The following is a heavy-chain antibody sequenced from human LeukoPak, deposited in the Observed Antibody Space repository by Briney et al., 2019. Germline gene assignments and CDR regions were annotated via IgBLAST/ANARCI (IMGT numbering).Heavy chain of an antibody. CDR3: ARHTRRYSGSYYTSWFDP. V-gene: IGHV4-59*04. CDR2: IYYSGST. CDR1: GGSISSYY. J-gene: IGHJ5*02. Sequence: SETLSLTCTVSGGSISSYYWSWIRQPPGKGLEWIGYIYYSGSTYYNPSLKSRVTISVDTSKNQFSLKLSSVTAADTAVYYCARHTRRYSGSYYTSWFDPWGQGTLVTVSS. D-gene: IGHD1-26*01.